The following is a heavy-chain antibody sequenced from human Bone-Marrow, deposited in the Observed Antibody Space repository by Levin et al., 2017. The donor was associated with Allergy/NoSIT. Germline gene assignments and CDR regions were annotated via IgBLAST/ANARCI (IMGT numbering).Heavy chain of an antibody. CDR1: EFTFSSFA. D-gene: IGHD5-18*01. CDR2: ISYDGTSK. V-gene: IGHV3-30-3*01. Sequence: GGSLRLSCSASEFTFSSFAMHWVRQTPGKGLEWLAVISYDGTSKNYADSVKGRFTISRDNSKSTLYLQMNSLRVEDTAVYYCARDGPIRYTYGYGVFDYWGQGTLVTVSS. J-gene: IGHJ4*02. CDR3: ARDGPIRYTYGYGVFDY.